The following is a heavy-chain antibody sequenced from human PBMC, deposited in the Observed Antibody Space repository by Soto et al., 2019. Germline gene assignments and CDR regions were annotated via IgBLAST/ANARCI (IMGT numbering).Heavy chain of an antibody. CDR3: ARRIVATETFDY. V-gene: IGHV4-39*02. J-gene: IGHJ4*02. D-gene: IGHD5-12*01. Sequence: SETLSLTCTFSGDSISSSKYYWGWIRQPPGKGLEWIGSIYYSGSPYYNSSLKSRVTISVDTSKNHFSLKLTSMTAAVTAVYYCARRIVATETFDYWGQGTLVTVSS. CDR2: IYYSGSP. CDR1: GDSISSSKYY.